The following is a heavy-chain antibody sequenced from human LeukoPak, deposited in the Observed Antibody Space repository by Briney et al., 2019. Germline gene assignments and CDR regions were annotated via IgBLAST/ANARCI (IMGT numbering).Heavy chain of an antibody. V-gene: IGHV3-74*03. CDR2: INTDGRST. CDR3: ARDTKTTLDY. CDR1: XFSGNX. J-gene: IGHJ4*02. Sequence: XFSGNXXXWVRHRPGKGXVWISRINTDGRSTLYGDFVKGRFTISRDNANNTLYLQMNRLRAEDTAVYYCARDTKTTLDYWGQGTLVTVSS. D-gene: IGHD1-7*01.